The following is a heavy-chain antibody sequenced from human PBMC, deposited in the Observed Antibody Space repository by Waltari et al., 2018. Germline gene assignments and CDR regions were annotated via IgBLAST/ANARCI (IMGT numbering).Heavy chain of an antibody. Sequence: QVQLQQWGAGLLQPSETLSLTCAVYGGSFSGYYWSWIRQPPGKGLEWIGEINHSGSTNYNPSLKSRVTISVDTSKNQFSLKLSSVTAADTAVYYCARGIRGCMDVWGQGTTVTVSS. D-gene: IGHD3-16*01. CDR3: ARGIRGCMDV. CDR2: INHSGST. J-gene: IGHJ6*02. V-gene: IGHV4-34*01. CDR1: GGSFSGYY.